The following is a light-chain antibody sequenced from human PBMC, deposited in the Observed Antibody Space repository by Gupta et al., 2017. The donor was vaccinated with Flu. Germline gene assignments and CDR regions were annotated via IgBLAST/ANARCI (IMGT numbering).Light chain of an antibody. CDR1: SSDVGGYKY. CDR3: SSYTSSSTWL. V-gene: IGLV2-14*03. CDR2: DVS. J-gene: IGLJ2*01. Sequence: QSALTQPASVSGSPGQSITISCTGTSSDVGGYKYVSWYQQHPGKAPKVMIYDVSKRPSGVSNRFSGSKSGNTASLTISGLQAEDEADYFCSSYTSSSTWLFGGGTKVTVL.